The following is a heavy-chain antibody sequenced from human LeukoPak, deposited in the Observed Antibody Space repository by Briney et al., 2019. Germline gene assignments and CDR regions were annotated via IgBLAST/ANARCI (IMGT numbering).Heavy chain of an antibody. V-gene: IGHV1-69*05. CDR3: ARDSKYYYDSSGYYGTSYFDY. J-gene: IGHJ4*02. CDR2: IIPIFGTA. CDR1: GGTFSSYA. Sequence: SVKVSCKASGGTFSSYAISWVRQAPGQGLEWMGRIIPIFGTANYAQKFQGRVTITTDESTSTAYMELSSLRSEDTAVYYCARDSKYYYDSSGYYGTSYFDYWGQETLVTVSS. D-gene: IGHD3-22*01.